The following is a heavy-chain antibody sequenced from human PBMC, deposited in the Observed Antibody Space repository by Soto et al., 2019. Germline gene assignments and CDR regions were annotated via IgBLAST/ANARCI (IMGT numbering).Heavy chain of an antibody. Sequence: ASVKVSCKASGYTFTSYGISWVRQAPGQGLEWMGWISAYNGNTNYAQKLQGRVTMTNMDPVGTATYYCAHATYYYGSGSYLQLDSWGQGTLVTVSS. CDR2: ISAYNGNT. V-gene: IGHV1-18*01. CDR1: GYTFTSYG. D-gene: IGHD3-10*01. J-gene: IGHJ4*02. CDR3: QLDS.